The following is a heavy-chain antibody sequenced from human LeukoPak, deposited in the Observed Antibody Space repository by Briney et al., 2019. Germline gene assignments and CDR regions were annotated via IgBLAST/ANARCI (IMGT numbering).Heavy chain of an antibody. J-gene: IGHJ4*02. D-gene: IGHD1-26*01. V-gene: IGHV4-4*07. Sequence: SETLSLTCTVSGGSISNYYWSWIRQPAGKGLEWIGRKYARGSSNYNPPVQSRVTMSVDTSKNQFSLKLSSVTAADTAVFYCARENSGSYREFDYWGQGTLVTVSS. CDR2: KYARGSS. CDR3: ARENSGSYREFDY. CDR1: GGSISNYY.